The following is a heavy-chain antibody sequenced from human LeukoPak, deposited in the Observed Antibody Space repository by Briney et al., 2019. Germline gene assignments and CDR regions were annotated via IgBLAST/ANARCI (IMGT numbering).Heavy chain of an antibody. CDR1: GFTFSSYW. D-gene: IGHD5-18*01. V-gene: IGHV3-7*01. CDR3: ARDLSRIHLWSNPYFDY. J-gene: IGHJ4*02. Sequence: PGGSLRLSCAASGFTFSSYWMSWIRQAPGKGLEWVANIKEDGTEKYYVDSVKGRFTISRDNAKISLYLQMNSLRAEDTAVYYCARDLSRIHLWSNPYFDYWGQGTLVTVSS. CDR2: IKEDGTEK.